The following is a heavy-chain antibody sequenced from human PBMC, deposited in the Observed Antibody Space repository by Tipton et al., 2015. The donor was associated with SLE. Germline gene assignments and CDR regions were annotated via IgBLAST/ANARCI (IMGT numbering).Heavy chain of an antibody. CDR3: ARWIPLTGINV. D-gene: IGHD5-18*01. V-gene: IGHV4-59*01. CDR2: IHKSGSI. Sequence: LRLSCTVSGGSISTYYWSWIRQSPGKGLEWIGYIHKSGSIHYHPSLRGRVTISVDASKNQFSLELISVTAADTAVYYCARWIPLTGINVWGQGATVTVSS. CDR1: GGSISTYY. J-gene: IGHJ6*02.